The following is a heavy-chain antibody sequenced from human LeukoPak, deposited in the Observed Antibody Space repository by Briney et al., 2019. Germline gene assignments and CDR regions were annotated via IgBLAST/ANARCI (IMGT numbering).Heavy chain of an antibody. D-gene: IGHD3-22*01. CDR2: ISYDGSNK. J-gene: IGHJ4*02. Sequence: GGSLRLSCAASGFTFSSYAMHWVRQAPGKGLEWVAVISYDGSNKYYADSVKGRFTISRDNSKNTLYLQMNSLRPEDTAVYYCARDIGYDSSGSPWSYFDYWGQGTLVTVSS. V-gene: IGHV3-30-3*01. CDR1: GFTFSSYA. CDR3: ARDIGYDSSGSPWSYFDY.